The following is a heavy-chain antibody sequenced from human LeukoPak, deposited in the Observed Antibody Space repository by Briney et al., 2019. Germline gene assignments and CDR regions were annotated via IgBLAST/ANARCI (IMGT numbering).Heavy chain of an antibody. J-gene: IGHJ3*02. D-gene: IGHD3-22*01. Sequence: SQTLSLTCTGSGGSISSGSYYWSWIRQPAGKGLEWIGRIYTSGSTNYNPSLKSRVTISVDTSKNQFSLKLSSVTAADTAVYYCARVMPRSYYDSSGYPPDAFDIWGQGTMVTVSS. V-gene: IGHV4-61*02. CDR3: ARVMPRSYYDSSGYPPDAFDI. CDR1: GGSISSGSYY. CDR2: IYTSGST.